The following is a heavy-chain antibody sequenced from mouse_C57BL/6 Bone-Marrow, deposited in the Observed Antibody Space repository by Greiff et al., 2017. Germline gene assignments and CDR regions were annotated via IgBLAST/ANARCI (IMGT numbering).Heavy chain of an antibody. J-gene: IGHJ2*01. CDR3: AREEISDGYWYDIDY. CDR2: ISSGSSTI. Sequence: EVQRVESGGGLVKPGGSLKLSCAASGFTFSDYGMHWVRQAPEKGLEWVAYISSGSSTIYYAYTVKGRFTVSRDNAKNTLFLQMTGLRAEDTAMYYCAREEISDGYWYDIDYWGQGTTLTVSS. CDR1: GFTFSDYG. D-gene: IGHD2-3*01. V-gene: IGHV5-17*01.